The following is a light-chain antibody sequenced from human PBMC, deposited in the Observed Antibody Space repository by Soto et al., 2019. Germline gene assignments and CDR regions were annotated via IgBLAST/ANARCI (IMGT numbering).Light chain of an antibody. CDR3: TSFTRSSTFV. Sequence: QSALTQPASVSGSPGQSITISCTGTSSDVGGYNYVSWYQQHPGKAPKLMIYEVSNRPSGVSNRFSGSKSGNTASLTISGLQAEDEADYYCTSFTRSSTFVFXAGTKVTVL. J-gene: IGLJ1*01. CDR1: SSDVGGYNY. CDR2: EVS. V-gene: IGLV2-14*01.